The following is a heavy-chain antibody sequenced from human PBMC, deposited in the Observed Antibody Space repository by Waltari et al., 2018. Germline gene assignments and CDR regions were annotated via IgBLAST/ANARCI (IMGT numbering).Heavy chain of an antibody. J-gene: IGHJ4*02. CDR1: GFTFSSYS. CDR3: ARDPRNLLAVAGQTDY. CDR2: ISSSSSTI. V-gene: IGHV3-48*01. D-gene: IGHD6-19*01. Sequence: EVQLVESGGGLVQPGGSLRLSCAASGFTFSSYSMNWVRQAPGKGLEWVSYISSSSSTIYYADSVKGRFTIARDNAKNSLYLQMNSLRAEDTAVYYCARDPRNLLAVAGQTDYWGQGTLVTVSS.